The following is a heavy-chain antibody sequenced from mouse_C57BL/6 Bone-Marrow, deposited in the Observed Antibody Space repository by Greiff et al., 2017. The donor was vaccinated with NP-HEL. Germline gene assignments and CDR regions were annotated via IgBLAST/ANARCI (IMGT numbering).Heavy chain of an antibody. V-gene: IGHV5-12*01. J-gene: IGHJ1*03. CDR3: ARHMGYYYGSSSDFDV. D-gene: IGHD1-1*01. CDR2: ISNGGGST. CDR1: GFTFSDYY. Sequence: EVNLVESGGGLVQPGGSLKLSCAASGFTFSDYYMYWVRQTPEKRLEWVAYISNGGGSTYYPDTVKGRFTISRDNAKNTLYLQMSRLKSEDTAMYYYARHMGYYYGSSSDFDVWGTGTTVTVSS.